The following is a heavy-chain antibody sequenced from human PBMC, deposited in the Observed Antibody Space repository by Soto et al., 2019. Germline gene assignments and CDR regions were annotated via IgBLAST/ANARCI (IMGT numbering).Heavy chain of an antibody. CDR1: GYTLTELS. D-gene: IGHD3-3*01. CDR2: FDPEDGET. V-gene: IGHV1-24*01. Sequence: QVQLVQSGAEVKKPGASVKVSCKVSGYTLTELSMHWVRQAPGKGLEWMGGFDPEDGETIYAQKFQGRVTMTEDTSTDTAYMELRSLRSEDTAVYYCATDTHYDFWSGYYYYYGMDVWGQGTTVTVSS. J-gene: IGHJ6*02. CDR3: ATDTHYDFWSGYYYYYGMDV.